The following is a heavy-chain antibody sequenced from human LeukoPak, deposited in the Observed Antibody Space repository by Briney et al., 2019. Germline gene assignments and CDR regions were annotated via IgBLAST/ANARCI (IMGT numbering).Heavy chain of an antibody. D-gene: IGHD2-2*02. J-gene: IGHJ4*02. Sequence: PSETLSLTCTVSGGSISSSSYYWGWIRQPPGKGLEWIGSIYYSGSTYYNPSLKSRVTISVDTSKNQFSLKLSSVTAADTAVYYCAGGYQLLYRPFDYWGQGTLVTVSS. CDR2: IYYSGST. CDR1: GGSISSSSYY. CDR3: AGGYQLLYRPFDY. V-gene: IGHV4-39*01.